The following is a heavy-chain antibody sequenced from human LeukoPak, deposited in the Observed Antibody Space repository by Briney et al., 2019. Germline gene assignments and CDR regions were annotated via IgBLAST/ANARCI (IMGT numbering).Heavy chain of an antibody. CDR2: ISGSSLYI. Sequence: GGSLRLSCAPSGFTFSPYSMNSGRQSPGKGLGWGSPISGSSLYIYYADSVKGRFTISRDNAKNSLYLQMNSLRAEDTAVYYCARDPPYYDSSGYYYDYWGQGALVTVSS. CDR1: GFTFSPYS. CDR3: ARDPPYYDSSGYYYDY. J-gene: IGHJ4*02. D-gene: IGHD3-22*01. V-gene: IGHV3-21*01.